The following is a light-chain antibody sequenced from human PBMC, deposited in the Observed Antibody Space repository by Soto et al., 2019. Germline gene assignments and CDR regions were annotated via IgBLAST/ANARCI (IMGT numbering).Light chain of an antibody. CDR2: YDS. Sequence: SYELTQPPSVSVAPGKTARITCGGNNIESKSVHWYQQKPGQAPVLVIYYDSDRPSGIPERFSGSNSGNTATLTISRVEAGDEADYYCRVWDSSSDHVVFGGGTKLTVL. V-gene: IGLV3-21*01. J-gene: IGLJ2*01. CDR3: RVWDSSSDHVV. CDR1: NIESKS.